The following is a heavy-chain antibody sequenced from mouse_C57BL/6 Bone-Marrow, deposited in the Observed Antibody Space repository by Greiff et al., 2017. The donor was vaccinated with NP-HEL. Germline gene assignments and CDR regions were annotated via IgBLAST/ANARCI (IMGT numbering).Heavy chain of an antibody. CDR2: INPNNGGT. Sequence: VHVKQSGPELVKPGASVKIPCKASGYTFTDYNMDWVKQSHGKSLEWIGDINPNNGGTIYNQKFKGKATLTVDKSSSTAYMELRSLTSEDTAVYYCARLYDGYYDWFAYWGQGTLVTVSA. D-gene: IGHD2-3*01. V-gene: IGHV1-18*01. J-gene: IGHJ3*01. CDR3: ARLYDGYYDWFAY. CDR1: GYTFTDYN.